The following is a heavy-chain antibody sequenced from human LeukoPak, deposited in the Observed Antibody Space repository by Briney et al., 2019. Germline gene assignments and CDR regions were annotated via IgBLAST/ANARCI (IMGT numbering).Heavy chain of an antibody. CDR3: ASLSSIAALTLYYFDY. CDR2: IYYSGST. CDR1: GGSISSYY. J-gene: IGHJ4*02. D-gene: IGHD6-6*01. Sequence: PSETLSLTCTVSGGSISSYYWSWIRQPPGKGLEWIGSIYYSGSTYYNPSLKSRVTISVDTSKNQFSLKLSSVTAADTAVYYCASLSSIAALTLYYFDYWGQGTLVTVSS. V-gene: IGHV4-39*01.